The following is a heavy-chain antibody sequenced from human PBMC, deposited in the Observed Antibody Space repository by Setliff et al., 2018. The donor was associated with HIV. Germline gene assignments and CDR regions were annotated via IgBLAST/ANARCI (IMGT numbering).Heavy chain of an antibody. CDR3: ARGDPFTDFDS. D-gene: IGHD3-16*01. J-gene: IGHJ4*02. CDR2: IYHTGST. CDR1: GYSISSGYY. V-gene: IGHV4-38-2*01. Sequence: ETLSLTCAVSGYSISSGYYWGWIRQPPGKGLEWIGSIYHTGSTYYNPSLKSRVTMSADTSKNQFSLKLTSVTAADTAVYYCARGDPFTDFDSWGQGTLVTVSS.